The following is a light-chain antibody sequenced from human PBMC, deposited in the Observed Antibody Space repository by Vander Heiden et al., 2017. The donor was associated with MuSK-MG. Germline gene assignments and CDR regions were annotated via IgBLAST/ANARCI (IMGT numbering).Light chain of an antibody. CDR2: KAS. CDR1: QSISSW. CDR3: QQYNSIPLT. J-gene: IGKJ4*01. V-gene: IGKV1-5*03. Sequence: DIQMTQSPSTLSASVGDRVTITCRASQSISSWLAWYQQKPGRAPKLLIYKASTLESGVPSRLSGSGSGTEFTLTITSLQPDDLATYHCQQYNSIPLTFGGGTKVEIK.